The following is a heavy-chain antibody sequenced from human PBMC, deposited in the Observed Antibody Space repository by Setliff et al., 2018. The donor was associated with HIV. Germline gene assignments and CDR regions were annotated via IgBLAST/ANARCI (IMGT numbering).Heavy chain of an antibody. V-gene: IGHV1-69*10. CDR1: GDTFNNYG. J-gene: IGHJ4*02. D-gene: IGHD2-15*01. Sequence: SVKVSCKVSGDTFNNYGLNWVRQAPGQGLEWMGGITPILGIANYAQKFQGRVTITTDESTSTAYMELSSLRSEDTAVYYCARGAVVTNYFDYWGQGTLVTVSS. CDR3: ARGAVVTNYFDY. CDR2: ITPILGIA.